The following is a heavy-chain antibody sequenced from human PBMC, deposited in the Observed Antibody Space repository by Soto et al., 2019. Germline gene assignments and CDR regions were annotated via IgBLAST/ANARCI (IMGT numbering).Heavy chain of an antibody. CDR2: ISGSGGST. V-gene: IGHV3-23*01. Sequence: PGGSLRLSCAASGFTFSSYAMSWVRQAPGKGLEWVSAISGSGGSTYYADSVKGRFTISRDNSKNTPYLQMNSLRAEDTAVYYCAKVFSFKHWDRPEDAFDIWGQGTMVTVS. CDR1: GFTFSSYA. CDR3: AKVFSFKHWDRPEDAFDI. J-gene: IGHJ3*02. D-gene: IGHD7-27*01.